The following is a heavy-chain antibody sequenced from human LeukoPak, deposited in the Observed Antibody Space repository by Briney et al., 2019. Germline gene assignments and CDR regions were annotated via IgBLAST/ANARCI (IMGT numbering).Heavy chain of an antibody. D-gene: IGHD6-13*01. CDR3: AKVIPMYSRTNWFDP. J-gene: IGHJ5*02. V-gene: IGHV3-21*04. CDR1: GFTFSSYS. Sequence: PGGSLRLSCAASGFTFSSYSMNWVRQAPGKGLEWVSSISSSSSYIYYADSVKGRFTISRDNSKNTLYLQMNSLRAEDTAVYYCAKVIPMYSRTNWFDPWGQGTLVTVSS. CDR2: ISSSSSYI.